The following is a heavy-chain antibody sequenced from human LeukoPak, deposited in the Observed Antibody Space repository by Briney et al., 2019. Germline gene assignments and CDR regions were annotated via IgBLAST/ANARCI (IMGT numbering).Heavy chain of an antibody. CDR2: ISAYNGNT. J-gene: IGHJ4*02. CDR3: ARNNYYDSSGYPDY. CDR1: GYTFTSYG. D-gene: IGHD3-22*01. V-gene: IGHV1-18*01. Sequence: ASVKVSCKASGYTFTSYGISWVRQAPGQGLEWMGWISAYNGNTNYAQKLQGRVTMTTDTSTSTAFMELRSLRSDDTAVYYCARNNYYDSSGYPDYWGQGTLVTVSS.